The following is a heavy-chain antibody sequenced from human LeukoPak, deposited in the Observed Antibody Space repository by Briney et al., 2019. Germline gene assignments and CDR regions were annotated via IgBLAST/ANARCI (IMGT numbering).Heavy chain of an antibody. CDR1: GFTFSSYA. CDR3: ARDYYDSSGSPIDY. V-gene: IGHV3-23*01. CDR2: ISGSGGNT. Sequence: GGSLRLSCAASGFTFSSYAMSWVRQAPGKGLEWVSAISGSGGNTYFADSVKGRFTISRDNAKNSLYLQMNSLRAEDTAVYYCARDYYDSSGSPIDYWGQGTLVTVSS. J-gene: IGHJ4*02. D-gene: IGHD3-22*01.